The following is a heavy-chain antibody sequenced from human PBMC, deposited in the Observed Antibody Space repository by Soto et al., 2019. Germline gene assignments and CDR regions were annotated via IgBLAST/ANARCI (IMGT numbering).Heavy chain of an antibody. V-gene: IGHV4-59*01. CDR3: ARGDSNYYYYYYLDV. J-gene: IGHJ6*03. CDR2: IYYSGRT. CDR1: GDSISTYY. D-gene: IGHD4-4*01. Sequence: QVQLQESGPGLVKPSETLSLTCTVSGDSISTYYWSWIRQPPGKGLEWIGYIYYSGRTNYNRSLKSRVSTSVDTSKNQFYLEMTSLTAADTAVYYCARGDSNYYYYYYLDVWCKGTTVTVSS.